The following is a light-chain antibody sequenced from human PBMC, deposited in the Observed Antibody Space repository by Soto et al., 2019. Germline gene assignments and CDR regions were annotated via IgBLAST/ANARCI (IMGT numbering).Light chain of an antibody. CDR3: QYFGTSPVIV. V-gene: IGKV3-20*01. Sequence: EIVLTQSPGTLSLSPGDRATLSCRASRTVSGNYLAWYQQRPNQAPRLLIFDAIRRAAGIPDRFSGSGSGTDFTPTISRLEPEDFAVYFCQYFGTSPVIVFGGGTKVDMK. J-gene: IGKJ4*01. CDR1: RTVSGNY. CDR2: DAI.